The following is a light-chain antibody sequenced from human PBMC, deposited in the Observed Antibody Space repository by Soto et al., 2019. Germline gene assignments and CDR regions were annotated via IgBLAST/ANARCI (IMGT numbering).Light chain of an antibody. CDR1: QSVSSD. V-gene: IGKV3-15*01. Sequence: EIVMTQSPATLSVSPGERATLSCRASQSVSSDYLVWYQQKPGQAPRLLIYGASTRATGIPARFSGSGSGTEFTLTISSLQSEDFAVCYCQQYNNWPPWTFGQGTKVDIK. CDR2: GAS. CDR3: QQYNNWPPWT. J-gene: IGKJ1*01.